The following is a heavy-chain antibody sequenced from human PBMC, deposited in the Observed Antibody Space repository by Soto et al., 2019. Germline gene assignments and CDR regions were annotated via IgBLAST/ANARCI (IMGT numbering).Heavy chain of an antibody. Sequence: SETLTLTCAVSGYSISSGYYWGWIRQPPGKGLEWIGSIYHSGSTYYNPSLKSRVTISVDTSKNQFSLKLSSVTAADTAVYYCARGRGYSYGYNYYYGMDVWGQGTTVTVSS. J-gene: IGHJ6*02. CDR3: ARGRGYSYGYNYYYGMDV. CDR1: GYSISSGYY. D-gene: IGHD5-18*01. CDR2: IYHSGST. V-gene: IGHV4-38-2*01.